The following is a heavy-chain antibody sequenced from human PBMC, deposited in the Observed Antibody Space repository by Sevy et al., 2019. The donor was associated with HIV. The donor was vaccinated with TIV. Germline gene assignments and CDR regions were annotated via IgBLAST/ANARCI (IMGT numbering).Heavy chain of an antibody. V-gene: IGHV5-51*01. Sequence: GESLKISCKGSGYSFTSYWIGWVRQMPGKGLEWMGIIYPGDSDTRYSPSFQGQVTMSADKSISTAYLQWSSLKASDTAMYYCARLDSIAAAGTPHFQHWGQGTLVTVSS. CDR1: GYSFTSYW. CDR3: ARLDSIAAAGTPHFQH. J-gene: IGHJ1*01. CDR2: IYPGDSDT. D-gene: IGHD6-13*01.